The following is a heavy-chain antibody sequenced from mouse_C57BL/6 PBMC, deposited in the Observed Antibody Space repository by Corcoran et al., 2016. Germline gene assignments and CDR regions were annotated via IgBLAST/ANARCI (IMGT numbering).Heavy chain of an antibody. J-gene: IGHJ2*01. CDR1: GYTITDYY. V-gene: IGHV1-76*01. CDR2: IYPGSGNT. CDR3: ANYYGSIYG. Sequence: QVQLKQSGAELVRPGASVKLSCKASGYTITDYYINWVKQRPGQGLEWIARIYPGSGNTYYNEKFKGKATLTAEKSSSTAYMQLSSLTSEDSAVYFCANYYGSIYGWGQGTTLTVSS. D-gene: IGHD1-1*01.